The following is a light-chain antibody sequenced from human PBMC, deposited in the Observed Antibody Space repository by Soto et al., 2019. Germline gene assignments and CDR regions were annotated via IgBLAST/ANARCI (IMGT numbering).Light chain of an antibody. J-gene: IGKJ4*01. CDR1: QSVSSN. CDR3: QQYNNFPLT. V-gene: IGKV3-15*01. Sequence: ILMTQSPATLSVSPGERATLSCRASQSVSSNLAWYQQKPGQAPRLLIHGASTRATGIPARFSGSGSGTEFTLTISSLQSEDFAVYYCQQYNNFPLTFGGGTKVDIK. CDR2: GAS.